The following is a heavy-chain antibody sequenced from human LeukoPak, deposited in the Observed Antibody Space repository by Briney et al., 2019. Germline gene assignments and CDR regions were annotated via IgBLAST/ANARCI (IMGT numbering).Heavy chain of an antibody. J-gene: IGHJ6*02. CDR3: ARVSVPLRCSSTSCYQRPLDV. CDR2: ISSSGSTI. V-gene: IGHV3-21*04. Sequence: GGSLRLSCAASGFTFSSYSMTWVRQAPGKGLEWVSSISSSGSTIYYADSVKGRFTISRDNAKNSLYLQMNSLRAEDTAVYYCARVSVPLRCSSTSCYQRPLDVWGQGTTVTVSS. D-gene: IGHD2-2*01. CDR1: GFTFSSYS.